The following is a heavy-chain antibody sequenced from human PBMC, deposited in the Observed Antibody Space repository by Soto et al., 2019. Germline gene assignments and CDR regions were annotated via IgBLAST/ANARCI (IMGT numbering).Heavy chain of an antibody. J-gene: IGHJ4*02. CDR2: ISSSSSYT. CDR1: GFTFSDYY. V-gene: IGHV3-11*06. Sequence: QVQLVESGGGLVKPGGSLRLSCAASGFTFSDYYMSWIRQAPGKGLEWVSYISSSSSYTNYADSVKGRFTISRDTAKNSLYLQRNSLRAEDTDVYYCARIGAQWLDFDYWGQGTLVTVSS. CDR3: ARIGAQWLDFDY. D-gene: IGHD6-19*01.